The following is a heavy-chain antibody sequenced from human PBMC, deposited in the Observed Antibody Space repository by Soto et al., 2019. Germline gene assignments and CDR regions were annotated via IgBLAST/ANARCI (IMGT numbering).Heavy chain of an antibody. CDR1: GYTFTSYD. V-gene: IGHV1-8*01. D-gene: IGHD3-22*01. CDR3: ARGAPYYYDSSGSNWFDP. CDR2: MNPNSGNT. Sequence: AASVKVSCKASGYTFTSYDINWVRQATGQGLEWMGWMNPNSGNTGYAQKFQGRVTMTRNTSISTAYMELSSLRSEDTAVYYCARGAPYYYDSSGSNWFDPWGQGTLVTVSS. J-gene: IGHJ5*02.